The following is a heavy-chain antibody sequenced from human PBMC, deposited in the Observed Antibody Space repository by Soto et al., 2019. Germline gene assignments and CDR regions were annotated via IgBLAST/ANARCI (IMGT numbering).Heavy chain of an antibody. CDR2: IYYSGST. Sequence: QVQLQESGPGLVKPSETLSLTCTVSGGSISSYYWSWIRQPPGKGLEWIGYIYYSGSTNYNPSLKSRVTISVDTSKNQFSLKLSSVTAADTAVYYCARSLAGYDYWGQGTLVTVSS. J-gene: IGHJ4*02. CDR1: GGSISSYY. CDR3: ARSLAGYDY. D-gene: IGHD3-3*02. V-gene: IGHV4-59*01.